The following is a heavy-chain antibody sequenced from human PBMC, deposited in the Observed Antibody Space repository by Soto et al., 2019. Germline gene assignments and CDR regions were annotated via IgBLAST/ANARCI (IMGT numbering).Heavy chain of an antibody. CDR3: AGYVGTAMAPYWYFDL. V-gene: IGHV1-69*06. CDR1: GGTFSSYA. D-gene: IGHD5-18*01. CDR2: IIPIFGTA. J-gene: IGHJ2*01. Sequence: SVKVSCKASGGTFSSYAISWVRQAPGQGLEWMGGIIPIFGTANYAQKFQGRVTITADKSTSTAYMELSSLRSEDTAVYYCAGYVGTAMAPYWYFDLWGRGTLVTV.